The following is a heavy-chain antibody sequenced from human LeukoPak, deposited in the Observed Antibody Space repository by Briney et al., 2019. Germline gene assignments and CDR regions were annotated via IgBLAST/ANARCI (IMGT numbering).Heavy chain of an antibody. Sequence: PSETLSLTCAVSGDSVTSGGYFWTWIRQHPGKGLEWIGSISNSGTTSYNPSLKSRVSISLDTTNNHFSLRLASVTAADTAVYYCASDVIVTSSPDAFDIWGQGTMVIVSS. J-gene: IGHJ3*02. D-gene: IGHD2-21*02. V-gene: IGHV4-31*11. CDR3: ASDVIVTSSPDAFDI. CDR2: ISNSGTT. CDR1: GDSVTSGGYF.